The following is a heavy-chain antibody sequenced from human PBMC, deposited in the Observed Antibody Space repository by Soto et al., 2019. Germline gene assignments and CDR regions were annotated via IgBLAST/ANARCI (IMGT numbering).Heavy chain of an antibody. D-gene: IGHD3-10*01. CDR2: ISAYNGNT. CDR3: ARVPPPDYYGSGSYHDAFDI. CDR1: GYTFTSYG. Sequence: GASVKVSCKASGYTFTSYGISWVRQAPGQGLEWMGWISAYNGNTNYAQKLQGRVTMTTDTSTSTAYMELRSLRSDDTAVYYCARVPPPDYYGSGSYHDAFDIWGQGTMVTVSS. V-gene: IGHV1-18*01. J-gene: IGHJ3*02.